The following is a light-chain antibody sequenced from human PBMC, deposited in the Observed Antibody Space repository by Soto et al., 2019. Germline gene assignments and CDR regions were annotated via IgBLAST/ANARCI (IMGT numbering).Light chain of an antibody. Sequence: EIVLTQSPATLYFSRVERSTLSFRASQSVSSYLAWYQQKPGQAPRLLIYDASNRATGIPARFSGSGSGTDFTLTISSLEPEDFAVYYCQQRSNWPLITFGQGTRLET. J-gene: IGKJ5*01. CDR1: QSVSSY. CDR3: QQRSNWPLIT. V-gene: IGKV3-11*01. CDR2: DAS.